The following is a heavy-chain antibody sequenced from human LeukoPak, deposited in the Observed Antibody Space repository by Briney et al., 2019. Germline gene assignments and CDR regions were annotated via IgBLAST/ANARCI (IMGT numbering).Heavy chain of an antibody. J-gene: IGHJ5*02. CDR2: VYHSGGT. CDR1: GYSITSGYY. D-gene: IGHD1-26*01. V-gene: IGHV4-38-2*02. CDR3: ARGRTYYRGGS. Sequence: SETLSLTCTFSGYSITSGYYWGWIRQPPGKGLEWIGTVYHSGGTFYNPSLESRVTISVDTSKNQFSLKLTSVTAADTVVYYCARGRTYYRGGSWGQGTLVTVSS.